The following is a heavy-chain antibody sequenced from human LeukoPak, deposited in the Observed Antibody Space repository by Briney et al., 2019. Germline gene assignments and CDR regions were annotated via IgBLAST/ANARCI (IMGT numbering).Heavy chain of an antibody. D-gene: IGHD5-12*01. V-gene: IGHV3-74*01. CDR3: ARVGGYGNIDY. CDR2: INSDGSST. Sequence: GGSLRLPCAASGFTLSSYWMHWVRQAPGKGLVWVSRINSDGSSTSYADSVKGRFTISRDNAKNTLYLQMNSLRAEDTAVYYCARVGGYGNIDYWGQGTLVTVSS. CDR1: GFTLSSYW. J-gene: IGHJ4*02.